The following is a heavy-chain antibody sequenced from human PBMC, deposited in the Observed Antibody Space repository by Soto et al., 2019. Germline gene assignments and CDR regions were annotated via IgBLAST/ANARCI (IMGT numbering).Heavy chain of an antibody. CDR3: ARLGGYYQALDS. CDR2: IYYAGTT. D-gene: IGHD3-22*01. CDR1: GGSLNNYY. V-gene: IGHV4-59*08. Sequence: QVQLQESGPGLVEPSETLSLTCTVSGGSLNNYYWSWTRQPPGKGLEWIGYIYYAGTTSYNPSLKSQVTISADTSNNQFSLKLNSVTAADTALYYCARLGGYYQALDSWGQGTLVTVSS. J-gene: IGHJ4*02.